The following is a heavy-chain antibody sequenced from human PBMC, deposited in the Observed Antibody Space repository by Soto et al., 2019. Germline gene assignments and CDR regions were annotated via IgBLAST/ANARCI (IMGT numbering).Heavy chain of an antibody. J-gene: IGHJ6*02. CDR1: GFTFSSYA. CDR2: ISGSGGST. D-gene: IGHD5-18*01. CDR3: AKSGGAMVEIYYYYYGMDV. V-gene: IGHV3-23*01. Sequence: GGSLRLSCAASGFTFSSYAMSWVRQAPGKGLEWVSAISGSGGSTYYADSVKGRFTISRDNSKNTLYLQMNSLRAEDTAVYYCAKSGGAMVEIYYYYYGMDVWGQGTTVTVSS.